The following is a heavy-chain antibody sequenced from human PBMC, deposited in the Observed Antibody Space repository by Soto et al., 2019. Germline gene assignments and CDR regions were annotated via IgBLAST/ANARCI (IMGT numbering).Heavy chain of an antibody. CDR2: ISAYNGNT. V-gene: IGHV1-18*04. J-gene: IGHJ3*02. CDR3: ASRFYYDSSGYPDAFDI. Sequence: ASVKVSCKASGYTFTSYGISWVRQAPGQGLEWMGWISAYNGNTNYAQKFQGRVTMTRDTSTSTVYMELSSLRSEDTAVYYCASRFYYDSSGYPDAFDIWGQGTMVTVSS. CDR1: GYTFTSYG. D-gene: IGHD3-22*01.